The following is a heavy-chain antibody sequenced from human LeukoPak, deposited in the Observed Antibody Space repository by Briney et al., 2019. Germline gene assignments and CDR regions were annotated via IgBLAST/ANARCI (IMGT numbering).Heavy chain of an antibody. CDR3: AREHSSSSGKVFDY. CDR1: GYTFTGYC. V-gene: IGHV1-2*02. Sequence: ASVKVSCKASGYTFTGYCIHWVREAPGQGLEWTGWINPNSGGTNYAQNFQGRVTMTRDTSISTAYMELSRLRSDDTAMYYCAREHSSSSGKVFDYWGQGTLVAVSS. J-gene: IGHJ4*02. CDR2: INPNSGGT. D-gene: IGHD6-6*01.